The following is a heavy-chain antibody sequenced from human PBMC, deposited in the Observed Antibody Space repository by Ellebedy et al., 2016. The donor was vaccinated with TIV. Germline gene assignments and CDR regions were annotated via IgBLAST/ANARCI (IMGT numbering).Heavy chain of an antibody. Sequence: AASVKVSCKASGGTFSSYAISWVRQAPGQGLEWMGGIIPIFGTANYAQKFQGRVTITADESTSTAYMELSSLRSDDTAVYYCARYYDSSGYKDAFDIWGQGTMVTVSS. V-gene: IGHV1-69*13. J-gene: IGHJ3*02. CDR2: IIPIFGTA. CDR1: GGTFSSYA. CDR3: ARYYDSSGYKDAFDI. D-gene: IGHD3-22*01.